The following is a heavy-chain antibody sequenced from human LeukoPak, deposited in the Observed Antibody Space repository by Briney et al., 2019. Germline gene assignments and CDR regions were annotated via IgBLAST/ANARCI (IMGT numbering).Heavy chain of an antibody. CDR2: IYYSGST. V-gene: IGHV4-59*01. CDR3: ARERTGDAFDI. D-gene: IGHD1/OR15-1a*01. CDR1: GGSISSYY. Sequence: SETLSLTCTVSGGSISSYYWSWIQRPPGKGLEWIGYIYYSGSTNYNPSLKSRVTISVDTSKNQFSLKLSSVTAADTAVYYCARERTGDAFDIWGQGTMVTVSS. J-gene: IGHJ3*02.